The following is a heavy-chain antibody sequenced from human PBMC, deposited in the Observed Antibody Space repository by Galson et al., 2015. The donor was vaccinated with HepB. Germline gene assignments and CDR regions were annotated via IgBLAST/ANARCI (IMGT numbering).Heavy chain of an antibody. J-gene: IGHJ6*02. V-gene: IGHV3-13*01. CDR2: IGFAGDT. CDR3: AKDQDSSMSYGMDV. CDR1: GFIFSNYD. Sequence: SLRLSCADSGFIFSNYDMHWVRQGSGEGLDWVSGIGFAGDTYYLGSVKGRFTISRDNSKNTLYLQMNSLRAEDTAVYYCAKDQDSSMSYGMDVWGQGTTVTVSS. D-gene: IGHD3-22*01.